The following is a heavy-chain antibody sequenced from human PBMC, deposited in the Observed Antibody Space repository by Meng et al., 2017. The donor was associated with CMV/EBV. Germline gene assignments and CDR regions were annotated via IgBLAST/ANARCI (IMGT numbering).Heavy chain of an antibody. J-gene: IGHJ6*02. V-gene: IGHV5-51*01. CDR1: GYSFTSYW. CDR3: ATTLDYYDSSGYPLYYYYGMDV. CDR2: IYPGDSDT. D-gene: IGHD3-22*01. Sequence: GESLKISCKGSGYSFTSYWIGWVRQMPGKGLEWMGIIYPGDSDTRYSPSFQGQVTLSADKSISTAYLQWSSLKASDTAMYYCATTLDYYDSSGYPLYYYYGMDVWGQGTTVTVSS.